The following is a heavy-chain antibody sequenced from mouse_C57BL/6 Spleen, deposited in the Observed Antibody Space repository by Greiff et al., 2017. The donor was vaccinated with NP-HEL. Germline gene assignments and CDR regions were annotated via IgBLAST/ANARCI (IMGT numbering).Heavy chain of an antibody. CDR2: ISYSGST. V-gene: IGHV3-1*01. J-gene: IGHJ1*03. CDR1: GYSITSGYV. Sequence: EVQLQESGPGMVKPSQSLSLSCTVSGYSITSGYVWHWIRHPPGNQLEWMGYISYSGSTNYNPSLKSRISITHDTSKNHIFLQLNSVSTADTATYYCARYCDVWGTGTTLTVSS. CDR3: ARYCDV.